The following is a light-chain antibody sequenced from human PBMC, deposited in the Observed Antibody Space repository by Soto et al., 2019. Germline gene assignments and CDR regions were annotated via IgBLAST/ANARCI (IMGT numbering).Light chain of an antibody. CDR3: SSYAGGNNLV. J-gene: IGLJ3*02. CDR2: EVT. Sequence: QSALTQPPSASGSPGQSVTMSCTGTSSDIGAYNYVSWYQQLPGKVPKLMIYEVTKRPSGVPDRFSGSQSGNTASLTVSGLQAEDEADYYCSSYAGGNNLVFGGGTKLTVL. V-gene: IGLV2-8*01. CDR1: SSDIGAYNY.